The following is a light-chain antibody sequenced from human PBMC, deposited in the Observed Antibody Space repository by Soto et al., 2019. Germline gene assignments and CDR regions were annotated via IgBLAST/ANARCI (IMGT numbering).Light chain of an antibody. J-gene: IGLJ3*02. Sequence: QSALTQPASVSGSPGQSITISCTGTSSDVGGYHYVSWYQQHPGKAPKLMIYDVTNRPSGVSNRFSGSKSGNTASLTISGLQGEDEADYYCSSYTSSTLWVFGGGTKLTVL. CDR1: SSDVGGYHY. CDR2: DVT. CDR3: SSYTSSTLWV. V-gene: IGLV2-14*03.